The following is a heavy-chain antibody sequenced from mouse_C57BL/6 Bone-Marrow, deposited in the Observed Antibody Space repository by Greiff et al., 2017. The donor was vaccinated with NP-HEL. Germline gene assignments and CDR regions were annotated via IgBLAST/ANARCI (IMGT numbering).Heavy chain of an antibody. CDR3: ARGTGRVYAMDY. V-gene: IGHV5-4*03. J-gene: IGHJ4*01. D-gene: IGHD4-1*01. CDR1: GFTFSSYA. Sequence: EVKLVESGGGLVKPGGSLKLSCAASGFTFSSYAMSWVRQTPEKRLEWVATISDGGSYTYYPANVKGRFTISRDNAKNNLYLQMSHLKSEDTAMYYCARGTGRVYAMDYWGQGTSVTVSS. CDR2: ISDGGSYT.